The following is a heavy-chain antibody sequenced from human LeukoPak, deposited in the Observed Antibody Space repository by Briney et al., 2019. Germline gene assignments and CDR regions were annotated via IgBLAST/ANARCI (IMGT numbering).Heavy chain of an antibody. CDR2: IYHIGST. D-gene: IGHD2-15*01. CDR1: GYSISSGYY. J-gene: IGHJ3*02. CDR3: YQVAADAFDI. Sequence: SETLSLTCAVSGYSISSGYYWGWIRQPPGKGLEGIGSIYHIGSTYYNPSLKSRGTISVDTSKTKFSLKLSSVTAAETAVYYCYQVAADAFDIWGQGTMVTVSS. V-gene: IGHV4-38-2*01.